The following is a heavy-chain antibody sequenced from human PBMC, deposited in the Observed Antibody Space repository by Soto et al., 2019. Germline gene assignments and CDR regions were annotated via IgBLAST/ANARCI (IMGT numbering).Heavy chain of an antibody. CDR3: ARAWMAFYHDAFDI. CDR2: ISGSGGTI. V-gene: IGHV3-23*01. Sequence: EVQLLESGGGLVQPGGSLRLSCAASGFTFSSYAMSWVRQAPGKGLEWVSAISGSGGTIYYADSVKGRFTISRDNAKNSLYLQMNSLRAEDTAVYYCARAWMAFYHDAFDIWGQGTMVTVSS. D-gene: IGHD1-1*01. CDR1: GFTFSSYA. J-gene: IGHJ3*02.